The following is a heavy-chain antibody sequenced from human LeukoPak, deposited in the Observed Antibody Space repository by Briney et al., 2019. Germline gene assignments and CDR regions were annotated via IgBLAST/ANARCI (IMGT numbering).Heavy chain of an antibody. Sequence: GASVKVSCKASGYSFSRYGISWVRQAPGQGLEWMGWISTYNGNTNYAQKFQGRVTMTTDTSTNTAYMELRSLRSDDTAVYYCARDRTTVTTGYYGMDVWGQGTTVTVSS. J-gene: IGHJ6*02. CDR3: ARDRTTVTTGYYGMDV. CDR2: ISTYNGNT. V-gene: IGHV1-18*01. CDR1: GYSFSRYG. D-gene: IGHD4-17*01.